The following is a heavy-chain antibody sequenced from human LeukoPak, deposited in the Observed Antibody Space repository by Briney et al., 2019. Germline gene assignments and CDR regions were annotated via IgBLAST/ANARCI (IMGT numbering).Heavy chain of an antibody. J-gene: IGHJ4*02. CDR3: AKGAHYYYDSSGYYPFDY. CDR1: GFTVSSNY. V-gene: IGHV3-53*01. Sequence: PGGSLRLSCAASGFTVSSNYMSWVRQAPGKGLEWVSVIYSGGSTYYADSVKGRFTISRDNSKNTLYLQMNSLRAEDTAVYYCAKGAHYYYDSSGYYPFDYWGQGTLVTVSS. D-gene: IGHD3-22*01. CDR2: IYSGGST.